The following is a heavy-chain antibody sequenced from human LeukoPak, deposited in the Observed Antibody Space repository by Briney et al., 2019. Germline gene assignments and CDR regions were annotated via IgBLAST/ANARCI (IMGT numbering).Heavy chain of an antibody. Sequence: GGSLRLSCAASGFTSSSYWMHWVRQAPGKGLVWVSRITTDGSSTTYADSVKGRFTISRDNAKNTLYLQMNSLRAEDTAVYYCTRGGTTFDYWGQGTLVTVSS. CDR3: TRGGTTFDY. J-gene: IGHJ4*02. D-gene: IGHD1-1*01. CDR2: ITTDGSST. CDR1: GFTSSSYW. V-gene: IGHV3-74*01.